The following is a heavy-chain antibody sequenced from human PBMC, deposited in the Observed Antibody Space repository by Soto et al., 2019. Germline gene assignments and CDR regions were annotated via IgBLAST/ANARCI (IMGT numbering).Heavy chain of an antibody. CDR2: INPNSGGT. V-gene: IGHV1-2*04. D-gene: IGHD3-22*01. CDR1: GYTFTGYY. J-gene: IGHJ6*02. Sequence: ASVTVSCKASGYTFTGYYMHWVRQAPGQGLEWMGWINPNSGGTNYAQKFQGWVTMTRDTSISTAYMELSRLRSDDTAVYYCALDSGYTYYGMDVWGQGTTVTVSS. CDR3: ALDSGYTYYGMDV.